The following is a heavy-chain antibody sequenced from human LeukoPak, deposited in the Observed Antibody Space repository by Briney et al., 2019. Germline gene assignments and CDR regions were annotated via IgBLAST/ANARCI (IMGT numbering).Heavy chain of an antibody. Sequence: PGGSLRLSCAASGFTFDDYAMHWVRQAPGKGLEWVSLISGDGGSTYYADSVKGRFTISRDSAKNSLDLQMNSLRAEDTAVYYCAREDSSGWYAFDYWGQGTLVTVSS. CDR2: ISGDGGST. CDR1: GFTFDDYA. V-gene: IGHV3-43*02. CDR3: AREDSSGWYAFDY. D-gene: IGHD6-19*01. J-gene: IGHJ4*02.